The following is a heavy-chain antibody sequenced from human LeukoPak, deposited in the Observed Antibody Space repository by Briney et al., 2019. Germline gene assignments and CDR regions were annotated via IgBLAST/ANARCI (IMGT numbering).Heavy chain of an antibody. V-gene: IGHV1-18*01. J-gene: IGHJ4*02. D-gene: IGHD3-22*01. Sequence: GASVKVSCKASGYTFTSYGISWVRQAPGQGLEWMGWISAYNGNTNYAQKLQGRVTMTTDTSTSTAYMELRSLRSDDTAVYYCARDPYHYYDSSGYDYWGQGTLVTVSS. CDR1: GYTFTSYG. CDR2: ISAYNGNT. CDR3: ARDPYHYYDSSGYDY.